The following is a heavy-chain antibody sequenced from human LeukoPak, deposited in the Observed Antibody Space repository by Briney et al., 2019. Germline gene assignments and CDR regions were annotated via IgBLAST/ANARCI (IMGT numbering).Heavy chain of an antibody. V-gene: IGHV1-69*01. Sequence: SVPASGKASGGTFSSYAISWVRQAPGQGLEWMGGIIPIFGTANYAQKFQGRVPITADESTSTAYMELSTLRSEDTAVYYCARDRGRIAAAGTILWFDPWGQRNPVSASS. J-gene: IGHJ5*02. CDR1: GGTFSSYA. CDR2: IIPIFGTA. CDR3: ARDRGRIAAAGTILWFDP. D-gene: IGHD6-13*01.